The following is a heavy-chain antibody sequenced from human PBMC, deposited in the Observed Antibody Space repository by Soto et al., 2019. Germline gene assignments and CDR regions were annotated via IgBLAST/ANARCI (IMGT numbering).Heavy chain of an antibody. Sequence: QVQLQESGPGLVKPSETLSLTCTVSGGSISSYYWSWIRQPPGKGLEWIGYIYYSGSTKYNPSLKSPVTISVDTSKNRFSLRLSSVTAADTAVYYCARVWGGAFDFWGQGTMVTVSS. V-gene: IGHV4-59*01. D-gene: IGHD3-10*01. CDR1: GGSISSYY. CDR2: IYYSGST. J-gene: IGHJ3*01. CDR3: ARVWGGAFDF.